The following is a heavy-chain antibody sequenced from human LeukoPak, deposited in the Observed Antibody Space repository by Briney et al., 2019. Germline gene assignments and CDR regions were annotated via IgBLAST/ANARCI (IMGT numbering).Heavy chain of an antibody. CDR3: ARVIVGATREAWFDP. CDR1: GGSISSYY. Sequence: SETLSLTCTVSGGSISSYYWSWIRQPPGKGLEWIGYIYYSGSTNYNPSLKSRVTISVDTSKNQFSLKLSSVTAADTAVYYCARVIVGATREAWFDPWGQGILVTVSS. D-gene: IGHD1-26*01. V-gene: IGHV4-59*01. J-gene: IGHJ5*02. CDR2: IYYSGST.